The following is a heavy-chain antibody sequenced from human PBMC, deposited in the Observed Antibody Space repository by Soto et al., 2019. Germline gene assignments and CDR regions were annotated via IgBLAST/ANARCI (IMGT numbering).Heavy chain of an antibody. D-gene: IGHD1-26*01. CDR3: ARLQGDAVGATGWYYYGMDV. J-gene: IGHJ6*02. V-gene: IGHV4-39*01. CDR2: IYYSGST. Sequence: SETLSLTCTVSGGSISSSSYYWGWIRQPPGKWLEWIGSIYYSGSTYYNPSLKSRVTISVDTSKNQFSLKLSSVTAADTAVYYCARLQGDAVGATGWYYYGMDVWGQGTTVTVYS. CDR1: GGSISSSSYY.